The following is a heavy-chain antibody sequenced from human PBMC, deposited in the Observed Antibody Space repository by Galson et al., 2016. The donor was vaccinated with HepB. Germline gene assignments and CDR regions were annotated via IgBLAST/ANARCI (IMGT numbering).Heavy chain of an antibody. CDR3: ATDRSYSKGAFDL. Sequence: SVKVSCKVSGSTVTELSMHWVRQAPGKGLEWMGSFEPGDGETTYAERFRGRVTMTGDTSTDTAHMELSSLGSEDTAVYYCATDRSYSKGAFDLWGQGTLVTVSS. D-gene: IGHD4-11*01. J-gene: IGHJ5*02. V-gene: IGHV1-24*01. CDR1: GSTVTELS. CDR2: FEPGDGET.